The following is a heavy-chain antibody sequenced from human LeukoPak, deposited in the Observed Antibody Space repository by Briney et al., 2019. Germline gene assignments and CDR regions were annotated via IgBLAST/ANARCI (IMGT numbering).Heavy chain of an antibody. CDR1: GFTFSSYG. CDR2: ISGSGGST. V-gene: IGHV3-23*01. CDR3: AKVGPPAYCGGDCYGTFDY. Sequence: GGSLRLSCAASGFTFSSYGMHWVRQAPGKGLEWVSAISGSGGSTYYADSVKGRFTISRDNSKNTLYLQMNSLRAEDTAVYYCAKVGPPAYCGGDCYGTFDYWGQGTLATVSS. J-gene: IGHJ4*02. D-gene: IGHD2-21*02.